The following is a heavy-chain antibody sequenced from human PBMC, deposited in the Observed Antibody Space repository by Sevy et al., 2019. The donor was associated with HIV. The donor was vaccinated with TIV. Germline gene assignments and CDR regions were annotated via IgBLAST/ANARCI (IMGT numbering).Heavy chain of an antibody. CDR1: GFTFNNYA. CDR3: AKSFPGYGTGWEFDY. J-gene: IGHJ4*02. D-gene: IGHD6-19*01. Sequence: GGSLRLSCAASGFTFNNYAMNWVRQAPGKGLEWVSAISATGGSTYYADSLKGQFTISRDNSNNTLFLQMNSLGAEDTALYYCAKSFPGYGTGWEFDYWGQGTLVTVSS. CDR2: ISATGGST. V-gene: IGHV3-23*01.